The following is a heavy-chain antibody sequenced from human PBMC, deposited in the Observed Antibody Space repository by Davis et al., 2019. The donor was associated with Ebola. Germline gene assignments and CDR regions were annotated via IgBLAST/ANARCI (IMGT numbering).Heavy chain of an antibody. J-gene: IGHJ4*02. CDR3: ARRQLVSRRGYFDY. CDR2: IYYSGST. V-gene: IGHV4-39*01. CDR1: GGSISSSSYY. Sequence: MPSGTLSLTCTVSGGSISSSSYYWGWIRQPPGKGLEWIGSIYYSGSTYYNPSLKSRVTISVDTSKNQFSLKLSSVTAADTAVYYCARRQLVSRRGYFDYWGQGTLVTVSS. D-gene: IGHD6-6*01.